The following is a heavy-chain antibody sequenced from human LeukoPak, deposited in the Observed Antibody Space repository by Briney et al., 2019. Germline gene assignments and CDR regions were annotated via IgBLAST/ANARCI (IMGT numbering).Heavy chain of an antibody. CDR1: GGSFSGYY. Sequence: ETLSLTCAVYGGSFSGYYWSWIRQPPGKGLEWIGEINHSGSTNYNPSLKSRVTISVDTSKNQFSLKLSSVTAADTAVYYCARGDPRSSADAFDIWGQGTMVTVSS. D-gene: IGHD6-25*01. CDR2: INHSGST. V-gene: IGHV4-34*01. J-gene: IGHJ3*02. CDR3: ARGDPRSSADAFDI.